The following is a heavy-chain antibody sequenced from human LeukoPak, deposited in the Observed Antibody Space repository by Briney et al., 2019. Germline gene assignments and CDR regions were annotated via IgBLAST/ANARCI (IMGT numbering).Heavy chain of an antibody. CDR1: GGSISSYY. CDR3: ARGPMYNY. V-gene: IGHV4-59*01. D-gene: IGHD1-14*01. CDR2: IYYSGST. Sequence: SETLSLTCTVSGGSISSYYWSWIRQPPGKGLEWIGYIYYSGSTNYNPSLKSRVTISVDTSKNQFSLKLSSVTAADTAVYYCARGPMYNYWGQGTLVTVSS. J-gene: IGHJ4*02.